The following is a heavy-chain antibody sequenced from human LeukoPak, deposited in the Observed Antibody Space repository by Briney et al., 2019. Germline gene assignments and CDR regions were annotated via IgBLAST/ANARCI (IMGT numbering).Heavy chain of an antibody. V-gene: IGHV3-74*01. Sequence: GGSLRLSCAASGFTFSSNWMHWVRQAPGKGLVWVSRIDSDGSSTSYADSVKGRFTISRDNAKNTLSLQMNSLRAEDTAVYYCAKNTYYDIVRPQNWFHPWGQGTLVTVSS. CDR1: GFTFSSNW. CDR2: IDSDGSST. D-gene: IGHD3-9*01. J-gene: IGHJ5*02. CDR3: AKNTYYDIVRPQNWFHP.